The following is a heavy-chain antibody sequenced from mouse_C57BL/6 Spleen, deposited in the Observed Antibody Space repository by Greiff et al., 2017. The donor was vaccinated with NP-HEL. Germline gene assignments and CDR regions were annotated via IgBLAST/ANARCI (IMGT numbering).Heavy chain of an antibody. D-gene: IGHD2-5*01. Sequence: EVMLVESGGGLVQPGGSLKLSCAASGFTFSDYYMYWVRQTPEKRLEWVAYISNGGGSTYYPDTVKGRFTISRDNAKNTLYLQMSRLKSEDTAMYYCARHGGYYSNYVGAMDYWGQGTSVTVSS. CDR1: GFTFSDYY. V-gene: IGHV5-12*01. CDR3: ARHGGYYSNYVGAMDY. CDR2: ISNGGGST. J-gene: IGHJ4*01.